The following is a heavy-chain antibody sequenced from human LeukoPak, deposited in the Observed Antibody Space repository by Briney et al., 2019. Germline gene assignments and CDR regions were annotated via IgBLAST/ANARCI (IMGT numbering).Heavy chain of an antibody. CDR3: AGGRIERRSMIGDY. D-gene: IGHD3-10*02. V-gene: IGHV3-33*01. J-gene: IGHJ4*02. CDR2: MWHDGSIG. Sequence: GGSLRLSCAASGFTFSTYVMHWVRQTPGKGLEWVAFMWHDGSIGYYEDSVKDRFTISRDSSKNSLYLQMNSLRVEDTAVYYCAGGRIERRSMIGDYWGQGTLVTVSS. CDR1: GFTFSTYV.